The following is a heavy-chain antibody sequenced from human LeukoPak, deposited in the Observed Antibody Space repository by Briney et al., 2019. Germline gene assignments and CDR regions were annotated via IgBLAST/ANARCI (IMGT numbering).Heavy chain of an antibody. D-gene: IGHD6-19*01. CDR2: IYYSGST. Sequence: PSETLSLTCSVSGGSLSSYSWSWIRQPPGKGLEWIGYIYYSGSTNYNPSLKSRVTISLDTSKNQFSLKLSSVTAADTAVYYCARLLDDQWLVPRGFQHWGQGTLVTVSS. J-gene: IGHJ1*01. V-gene: IGHV4-59*08. CDR1: GGSLSSYS. CDR3: ARLLDDQWLVPRGFQH.